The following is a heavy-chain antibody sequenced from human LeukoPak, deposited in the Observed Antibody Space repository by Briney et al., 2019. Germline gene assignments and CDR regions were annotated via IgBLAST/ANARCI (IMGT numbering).Heavy chain of an antibody. CDR1: GFIFSSYC. Sequence: PGGSLRLSCAASGFIFSSYCMSWVRQAPGKGLEWVANIKQDGSEKYYVDSVKGRFTISRDNAKNSLSLQMNSPRAEDTAAYYCARHVRFAGVDYWGQGTLVTVSS. J-gene: IGHJ4*02. V-gene: IGHV3-7*01. CDR3: ARHVRFAGVDY. D-gene: IGHD3-3*01. CDR2: IKQDGSEK.